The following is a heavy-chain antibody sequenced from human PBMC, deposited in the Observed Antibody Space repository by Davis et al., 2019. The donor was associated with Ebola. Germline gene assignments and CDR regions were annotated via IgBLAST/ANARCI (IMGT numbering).Heavy chain of an antibody. CDR2: IYYSGST. J-gene: IGHJ4*02. Sequence: SEILSLTCSVSGASIRSHYWSWIRQPPGKGLEWIGEIYYSGSTSYNPSLKSRVAISLDTSKNHFSLRVDSVTAADTAVYYCARRVGGTSNFDSWGQGILVTVSS. CDR1: GASIRSHY. V-gene: IGHV4-59*08. D-gene: IGHD1-26*01. CDR3: ARRVGGTSNFDS.